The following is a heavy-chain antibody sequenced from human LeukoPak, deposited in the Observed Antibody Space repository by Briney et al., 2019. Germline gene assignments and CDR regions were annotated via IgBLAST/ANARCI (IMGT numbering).Heavy chain of an antibody. J-gene: IGHJ4*02. CDR3: ASNDYSNPKRDYYLDY. CDR2: INHSGST. V-gene: IGHV4-34*01. CDR1: GWSFSGYY. D-gene: IGHD4-11*01. Sequence: SETLSLTCAVYGWSFSGYYWSWIRQPPGKGLEWIGEINHSGSTNYNPSLKSRVTISVDTSKNQFSLKLSSVTAADTAVYYCASNDYSNPKRDYYLDYWGQGTLVTVSS.